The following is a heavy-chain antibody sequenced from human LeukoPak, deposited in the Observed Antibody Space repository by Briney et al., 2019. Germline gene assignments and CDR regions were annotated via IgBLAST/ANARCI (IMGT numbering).Heavy chain of an antibody. D-gene: IGHD3-10*01. CDR2: IYTSGST. J-gene: IGHJ5*02. Sequence: SSETLSLTCTVSGGSISSSSYYWGWIRQPPGKGLEWIGRIYTSGSTNYNPSLKSRVTITVDTSKNQFSLKLSSVTAADTAVYYCARESTGFGEFVWFDPWGQGTLVTVSS. V-gene: IGHV4-61*02. CDR3: ARESTGFGEFVWFDP. CDR1: GGSISSSSYY.